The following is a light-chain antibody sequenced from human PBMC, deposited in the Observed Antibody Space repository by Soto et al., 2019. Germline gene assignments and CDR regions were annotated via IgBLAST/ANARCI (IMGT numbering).Light chain of an antibody. Sequence: QSALTQPASVSGSPGQSITISCTGTSSDVGSYNLVSWYQQHPGKAPKLMIYEVSKRPSGVSNRFSGSKSGNTASLTISGLQAEDEAYYYCCSYAGSSTFPWVFGTGTKVTVL. CDR1: SSDVGSYNL. CDR2: EVS. CDR3: CSYAGSSTFPWV. V-gene: IGLV2-23*02. J-gene: IGLJ1*01.